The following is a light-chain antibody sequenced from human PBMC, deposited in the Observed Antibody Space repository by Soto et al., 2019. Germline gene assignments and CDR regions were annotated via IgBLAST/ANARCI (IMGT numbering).Light chain of an antibody. J-gene: IGLJ1*01. Sequence: QSALTQPASVSGSPGQSITIPCTGTSSDVGGYDYVSWYQQHPDKAPKLIVYEVTHRPSGVSNRFSGSKSGNTASLTISGLQAEDEADYYCSSLTSGSTRVFGTGTKLTVL. CDR2: EVT. V-gene: IGLV2-14*01. CDR1: SSDVGGYDY. CDR3: SSLTSGSTRV.